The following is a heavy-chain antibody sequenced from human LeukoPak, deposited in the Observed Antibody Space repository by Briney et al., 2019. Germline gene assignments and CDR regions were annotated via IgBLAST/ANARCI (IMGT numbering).Heavy chain of an antibody. J-gene: IGHJ4*02. V-gene: IGHV1-69*02. Sequence: ASVKVSCKASGYTFTSYYMHWVRQAPGQGLEWMGRIIPSLGVTNYAQKFQGRVTITADKSTSTAYMELSSLRSDDTAVYYCASVGSANVDFWGQGTLVTVSS. CDR1: GYTFTSYY. CDR2: IIPSLGVT. CDR3: ASVGSANVDF. D-gene: IGHD3-10*01.